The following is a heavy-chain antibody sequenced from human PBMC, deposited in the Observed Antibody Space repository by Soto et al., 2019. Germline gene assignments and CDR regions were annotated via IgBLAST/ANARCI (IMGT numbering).Heavy chain of an antibody. CDR2: IIPILGIA. CDR3: AVEYCSSTSCYRDY. J-gene: IGHJ4*02. Sequence: QVQLVQSGAEVKKPGSSVKVSCKASGGTFSSYTISWVRQAPGQGLEWMGRIIPILGIANDAQKFQGRVTITADKSTSTAYMELSILRSDDTAVYYCAVEYCSSTSCYRDYWGQGTLVTVSS. V-gene: IGHV1-69*02. D-gene: IGHD2-2*02. CDR1: GGTFSSYT.